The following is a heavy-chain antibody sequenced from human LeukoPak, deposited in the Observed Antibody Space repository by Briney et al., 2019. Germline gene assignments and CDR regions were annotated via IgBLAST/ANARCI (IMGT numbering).Heavy chain of an antibody. CDR3: ASYQSWAIGSSFTRSGIFDY. CDR2: IYYSGST. J-gene: IGHJ4*02. D-gene: IGHD2-2*01. CDR1: GGSISSYY. Sequence: SETLSLTCTVSGGSISSYYWSWIRQPPGKGLEWIGYIYYSGSTNYNPSLKSRVTISADTSKNQFSLKLSSVTAADTAVYYCASYQSWAIGSSFTRSGIFDYWGQGTLVTVSS. V-gene: IGHV4-59*01.